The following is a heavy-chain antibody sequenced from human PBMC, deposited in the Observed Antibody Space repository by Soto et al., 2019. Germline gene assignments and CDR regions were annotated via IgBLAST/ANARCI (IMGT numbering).Heavy chain of an antibody. CDR2: INTDGSGT. Sequence: EVQLVESGGGLVQPGGSLRLSCAASGFTFTSYAMNWVRQAPGRGLECVSTINTDGSGTYYADSVKGRFTISRDNSKDTLYLQMGSLRAEDMAVYYCVREWHFDYWGQGTLVTLSS. D-gene: IGHD5-12*01. CDR1: GFTFTSYA. J-gene: IGHJ4*02. V-gene: IGHV3-64*07. CDR3: VREWHFDY.